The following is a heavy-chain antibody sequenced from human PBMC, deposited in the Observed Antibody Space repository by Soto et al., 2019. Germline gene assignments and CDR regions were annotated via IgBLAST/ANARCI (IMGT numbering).Heavy chain of an antibody. CDR3: ARFRKANGYSYGSP. J-gene: IGHJ5*02. CDR2: IYYSGST. D-gene: IGHD5-18*01. CDR1: GGSITRGAYY. Sequence: QVQLQEAGQGLVKPSQTLSPTCTVSGGSITRGAYYWSWIRQPPGKGLEWFGYIYYSGSTYCTPSLKSRVTISVDTSKNQFSLKLSSVTAADTAVYYCARFRKANGYSYGSPWGQGTLVTVSS. V-gene: IGHV4-30-4*01.